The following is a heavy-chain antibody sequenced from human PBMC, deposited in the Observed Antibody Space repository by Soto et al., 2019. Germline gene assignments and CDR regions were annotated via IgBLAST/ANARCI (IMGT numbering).Heavy chain of an antibody. CDR2: ISGSGVST. CDR3: AKALALAGTYYYGVDV. CDR1: GFTFSTYA. Sequence: PGGSLRLSCAASGFTFSTYAMSWVRQAPGKGLEWVSHISGSGVSTFYADSVKGRFTISRDNSKNTLYLQMDSLRAEDTAVYYCAKALALAGTYYYGVDVWGQGTTVTVSS. V-gene: IGHV3-23*01. J-gene: IGHJ6*02. D-gene: IGHD6-19*01.